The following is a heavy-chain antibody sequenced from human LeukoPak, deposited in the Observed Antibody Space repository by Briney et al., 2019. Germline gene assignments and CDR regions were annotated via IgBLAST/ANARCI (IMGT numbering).Heavy chain of an antibody. Sequence: GGSLRLSCAASGFTFSSYWMSWVRQAPGKGLEWVANIKQDGSEKYYVNSVRGRFSISRDNAKNSLYLQMNSLRAEDTAVYYCAREHCSSSSCHPDYWGQGTLVTVSS. CDR3: AREHCSSSSCHPDY. CDR2: IKQDGSEK. V-gene: IGHV3-7*01. CDR1: GFTFSSYW. J-gene: IGHJ4*02. D-gene: IGHD2-2*01.